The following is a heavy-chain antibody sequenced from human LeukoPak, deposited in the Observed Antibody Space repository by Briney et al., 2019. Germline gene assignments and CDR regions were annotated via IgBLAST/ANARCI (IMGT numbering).Heavy chain of an antibody. CDR1: GFAFSSQA. CDR3: AKDARRTSGWYFFDY. CDR2: ISDSGSIT. V-gene: IGHV3-23*01. D-gene: IGHD6-19*01. J-gene: IGHJ4*02. Sequence: GGSLRLSCAASGFAFSSQAMGWVRQAPGKGREWVSVISDSGSITYYADSVKGRFTISRDNSKNTLFLQMNSLRAEDTAVYYCAKDARRTSGWYFFDYWGQGTLVTVSS.